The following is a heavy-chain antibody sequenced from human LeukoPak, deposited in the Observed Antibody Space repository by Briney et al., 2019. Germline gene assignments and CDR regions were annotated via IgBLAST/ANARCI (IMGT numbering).Heavy chain of an antibody. V-gene: IGHV3-21*04. J-gene: IGHJ4*02. CDR3: AKDISDGGYNFYYFDS. CDR2: ISSSSSYI. Sequence: GGSLRLSCAASGFTFSSYSMNWVRQAPGKGLEWVSSISSSSSYIYYADSVKGRFTISRDNAKNSLYLQMNSLRVEDTALYYCAKDISDGGYNFYYFDSWGQGTLVTVSS. CDR1: GFTFSSYS. D-gene: IGHD5-24*01.